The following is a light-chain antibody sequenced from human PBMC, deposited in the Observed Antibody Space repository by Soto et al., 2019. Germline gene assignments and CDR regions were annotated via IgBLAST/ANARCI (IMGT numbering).Light chain of an antibody. Sequence: QSALTQPASVSGSPGQSITISCTGTSSDVGSYNLVSWYQQHPGKAPKLMIYEVSKRPSGVSNRFSGSKSGNTASLTISGLQAEDEAAYYCCSYAGSSTSVVFGGGTKVTVL. J-gene: IGLJ2*01. CDR3: CSYAGSSTSVV. CDR2: EVS. V-gene: IGLV2-23*02. CDR1: SSDVGSYNL.